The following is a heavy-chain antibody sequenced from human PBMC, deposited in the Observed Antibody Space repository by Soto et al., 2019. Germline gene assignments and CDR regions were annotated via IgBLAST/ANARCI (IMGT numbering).Heavy chain of an antibody. CDR1: GCTFSTYT. J-gene: IGHJ4*02. Sequence: VQLLESGGGLVQPGGSLRLSCAASGCTFSTYTMSWVRQAPGRGLEGVSVIGGRGGSPSYAGSVQGRFTISRDNSKNTLFLEMSSLRVEDTAMYYCAKARCSTTDCYVPDYWGQGTLVTVSS. CDR2: IGGRGGSP. V-gene: IGHV3-23*01. D-gene: IGHD2-2*01. CDR3: AKARCSTTDCYVPDY.